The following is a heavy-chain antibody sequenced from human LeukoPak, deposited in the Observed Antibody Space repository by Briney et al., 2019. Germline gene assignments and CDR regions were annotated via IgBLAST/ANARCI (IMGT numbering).Heavy chain of an antibody. D-gene: IGHD2-15*01. CDR3: AAVQDCSSGSCHLDAFDI. J-gene: IGHJ3*02. V-gene: IGHV1-58*01. Sequence: SVKVSCKASGFTFTSSAVQWVRQARGQRLEWIGWIVVGSGHTNYAQKFQERLTITRDMSTSTAYMELSSLRSEDTAVYHCAAVQDCSSGSCHLDAFDIWGQGTVVSVSS. CDR2: IVVGSGHT. CDR1: GFTFTSSA.